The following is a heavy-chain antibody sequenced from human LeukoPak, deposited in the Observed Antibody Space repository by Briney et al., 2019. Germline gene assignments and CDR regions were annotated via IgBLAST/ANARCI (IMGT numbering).Heavy chain of an antibody. V-gene: IGHV1-69*04. D-gene: IGHD2-15*01. CDR1: GGTFSSYT. J-gene: IGHJ4*02. Sequence: ASVKVSCKASGGTFSSYTIRWVRQAPGQGLEWMGRIIPILGIANYAQKFQGRVTITADKSTSTAYMELSSLRSEDTAVYYRARDDARSGGYQYDILDHWGQGTLVTVSS. CDR2: IIPILGIA. CDR3: ARDDARSGGYQYDILDH.